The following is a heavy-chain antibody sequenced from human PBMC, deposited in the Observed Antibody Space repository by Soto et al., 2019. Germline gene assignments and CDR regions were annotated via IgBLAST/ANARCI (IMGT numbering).Heavy chain of an antibody. CDR2: IFHSGST. V-gene: IGHV4-4*02. J-gene: IGHJ4*02. CDR3: ARVYSGSYSDY. Sequence: QVQLQESGPGLVKPSGTLSLTCAVSGGSIRSNNRWSWVCQPPGKGLEWIGEIFHSGSTNYNPSLKTRVTISVDKSKNQFSLKLSSVTAADTAVYYCARVYSGSYSDYWGQGTLVTVSS. CDR1: GGSIRSNNR. D-gene: IGHD1-26*01.